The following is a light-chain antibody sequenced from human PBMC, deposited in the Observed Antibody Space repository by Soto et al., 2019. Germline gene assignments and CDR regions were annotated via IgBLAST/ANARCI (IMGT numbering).Light chain of an antibody. CDR2: SNN. J-gene: IGLJ1*01. CDR1: SSNIGSNT. CDR3: SSTYARSNVFV. Sequence: SVLTQPPSASGTPGQRVTISCSGSSSNIGSNTVNWYQQLPGTAPKLLIYSNNQRPSGVPDRFSGSKSGNTASLTVSDLQAEDEAEYHCSSTYARSNVFVFGTGTKLTVL. V-gene: IGLV1-44*01.